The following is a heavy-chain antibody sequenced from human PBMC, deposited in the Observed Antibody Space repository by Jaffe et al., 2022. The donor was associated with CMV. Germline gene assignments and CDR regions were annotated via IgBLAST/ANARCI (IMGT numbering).Heavy chain of an antibody. V-gene: IGHV4-34*01. CDR1: GGPFSDYY. Sequence: QVQLQQWGAGVLKPSETLSLGCDVYGGPFSDYYWGWIRQPPGKGLEWIGDINHSGSTNYNPFLKSRVTISKDTSKNQFSLQLTSVTAADTAVYYCAMWSGETASDYWGQGALVTVST. J-gene: IGHJ4*02. CDR3: AMWSGETASDY. CDR2: INHSGST. D-gene: IGHD3-10*01.